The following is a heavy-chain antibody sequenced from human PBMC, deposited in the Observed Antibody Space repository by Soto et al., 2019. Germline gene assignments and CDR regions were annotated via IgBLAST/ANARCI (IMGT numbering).Heavy chain of an antibody. J-gene: IGHJ4*02. Sequence: SETLSLTCAVYGGSFSGYYWSWIRQPPGKGLEWIGEINHSGSTNYNPSLKSRATISVDTSKNQFSLKLSSVTAADTAVYYCAREMDTAMVGFDYWGQGTLVTVSS. CDR2: INHSGST. D-gene: IGHD5-18*01. V-gene: IGHV4-34*01. CDR3: AREMDTAMVGFDY. CDR1: GGSFSGYY.